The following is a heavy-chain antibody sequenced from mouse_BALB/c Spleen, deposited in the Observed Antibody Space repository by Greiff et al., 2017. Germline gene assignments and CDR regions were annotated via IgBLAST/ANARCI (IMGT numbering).Heavy chain of an antibody. D-gene: IGHD2-14*01. CDR2: IYPGDGDT. CDR3: ARQRTYYRAYYAMDY. CDR1: GYTFTSYW. Sequence: VQLQESGAELARPGASVKLSCKASGYTFTSYWMQWVKQRPGQGLEWIGAIYPGDGDTRYTQKFKGKATLTADKSSSTAYMQLSSLASEDSAVYYCARQRTYYRAYYAMDYWGQGTSVTVSS. V-gene: IGHV1-87*01. J-gene: IGHJ4*01.